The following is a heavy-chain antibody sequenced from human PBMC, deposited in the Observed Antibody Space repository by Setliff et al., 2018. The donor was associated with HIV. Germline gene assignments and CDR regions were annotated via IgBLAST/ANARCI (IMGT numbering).Heavy chain of an antibody. Sequence: ASVKVSCKVSGYNFISYGISWVRQAPGQGLEWMGYIRPYNGHTIYAEKVQGRLTLTTDTSTSTAYMELTSLKYDDTAVYFCAREFGDYTGYYFYYWGQGTPVTVSS. CDR1: GYNFISYG. D-gene: IGHD4-17*01. CDR3: AREFGDYTGYYFYY. J-gene: IGHJ4*02. V-gene: IGHV1-18*01. CDR2: IRPYNGHT.